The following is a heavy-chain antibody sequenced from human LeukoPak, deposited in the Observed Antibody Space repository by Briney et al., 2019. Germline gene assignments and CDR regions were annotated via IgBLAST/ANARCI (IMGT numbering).Heavy chain of an antibody. Sequence: GGSLRLSCAASGFTFSSYGMTWVRQAPGKGLEWVSGISGSGGSIYYADSVKGRFTISRDNSKNTLHLQMNSLRAEDTAVYFCARGAVRGATAYWGQGTLVTVSS. CDR2: ISGSGGSI. J-gene: IGHJ4*02. CDR1: GFTFSSYG. V-gene: IGHV3-23*01. CDR3: ARGAVRGATAY. D-gene: IGHD3-10*01.